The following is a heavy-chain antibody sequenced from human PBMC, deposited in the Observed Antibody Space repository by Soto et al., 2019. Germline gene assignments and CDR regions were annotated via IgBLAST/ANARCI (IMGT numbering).Heavy chain of an antibody. V-gene: IGHV3-15*01. D-gene: IGHD6-13*01. CDR1: GFTFSNAW. CDR3: ARDRPYSAGALNS. CDR2: IKTRGEGGTT. Sequence: EVQLVESGGGLVKPGGSLRLSCAASGFTFSNAWMYWVRQAPGKGLEWVGRIKTRGEGGTTDDAAPVKGRFTISRDDSKNTLHLEMNSLKTEDTAVYYWARDRPYSAGALNSWGQGTMVTVSS. J-gene: IGHJ3*01.